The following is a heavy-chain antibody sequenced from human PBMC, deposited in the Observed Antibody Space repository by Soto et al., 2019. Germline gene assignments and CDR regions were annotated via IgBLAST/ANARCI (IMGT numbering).Heavy chain of an antibody. V-gene: IGHV3-11*06. CDR3: ARDPLDIVVVPAEEGDNWFDP. D-gene: IGHD2-2*03. CDR2: ISRSSSYT. J-gene: IGHJ5*02. CDR1: GFTFSAYY. Sequence: QVQLVESGGGLVKPGGSLRLSCAASGFTFSAYYMSWIRQAPGKGLEWVSYISRSSSYTNYADSVKGRFTISRDNAKNSLYLKMNSLRAEDTSVYYCARDPLDIVVVPAEEGDNWFDPWGQGTLVTVSS.